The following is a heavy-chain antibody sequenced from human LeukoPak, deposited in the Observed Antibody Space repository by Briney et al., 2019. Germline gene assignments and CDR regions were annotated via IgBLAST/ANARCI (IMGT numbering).Heavy chain of an antibody. CDR1: GFTFREYR. J-gene: IGHJ4*02. CDR2: IKQDGSEE. D-gene: IGHD6-19*01. V-gene: IGHV3-7*05. Sequence: PGGSLRLSCAVSGFTFREYRMNWVLQAPGKGLEWVSNIKQDGSEEYYVDSVKGRFTISRDNAKNSLYLQMSSLRDEDTAVYYCARGRQWLTKGYFDYWGQGTLVTVSS. CDR3: ARGRQWLTKGYFDY.